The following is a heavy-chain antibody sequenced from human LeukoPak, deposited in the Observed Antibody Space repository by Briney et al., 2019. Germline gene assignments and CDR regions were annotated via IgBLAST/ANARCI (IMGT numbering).Heavy chain of an antibody. CDR1: GGSISSSIYF. V-gene: IGHV4-39*01. CDR3: ARQLYASGTYYAPIDV. D-gene: IGHD3-10*01. Sequence: SETLSLTCTVSGGSISSSIYFWGWIRQPPGKGLEWIGSIHYSGSTYHDPSLKSRVAISIDTSKNQFSLKLSSVTAADTAVYYCARQLYASGTYYAPIDVWGKGTTVTISS. CDR2: IHYSGST. J-gene: IGHJ6*03.